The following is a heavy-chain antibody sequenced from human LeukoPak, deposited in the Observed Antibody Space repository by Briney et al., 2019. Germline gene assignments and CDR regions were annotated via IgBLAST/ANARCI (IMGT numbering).Heavy chain of an antibody. J-gene: IGHJ3*02. Sequence: SETLSLTCTVSGGSISSSSYYWGWIRQPPGRGLEWIGSIYYSGSTYYNPSLKGRVTISVDTSKNQFSLKLSSVTAADTAVYYCARLAYCGGDCFTDAFDIWGQGTMVTVSS. CDR3: ARLAYCGGDCFTDAFDI. CDR2: IYYSGST. D-gene: IGHD2-21*02. V-gene: IGHV4-39*07. CDR1: GGSISSSSYY.